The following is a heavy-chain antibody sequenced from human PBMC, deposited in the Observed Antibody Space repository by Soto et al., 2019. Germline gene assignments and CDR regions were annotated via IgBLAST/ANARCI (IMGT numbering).Heavy chain of an antibody. CDR2: IYTSGST. D-gene: IGHD4-4*01. CDR3: ARDLDYRVSYPYGMDV. J-gene: IGHJ6*01. V-gene: IGHV4-4*07. Sequence: SETLSLTCTVSGGSISSYYWSLIRQPAGKGLEWIGRIYTSGSTNYNPSLKSRVTMSVDTSKNQFSLKLSSVTAADTAVYYCARDLDYRVSYPYGMDVWGQGTTVTVSS. CDR1: GGSISSYY.